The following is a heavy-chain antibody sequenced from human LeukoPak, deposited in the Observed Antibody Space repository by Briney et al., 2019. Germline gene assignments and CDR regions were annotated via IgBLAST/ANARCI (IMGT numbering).Heavy chain of an antibody. D-gene: IGHD2-2*01. CDR2: ISSSSSYI. V-gene: IGHV3-21*01. CDR3: ARVDGIVVVPAARTSSGMDV. Sequence: GGSLRLSCAASGFTFSSYSTNWVRQAPGKGLEWVSSISSSSSYIYYADSVKGRFTISRDNAKNSLYLQMNSLRAEDTAVYYCARVDGIVVVPAARTSSGMDVWGQGTTVTVSS. J-gene: IGHJ6*02. CDR1: GFTFSSYS.